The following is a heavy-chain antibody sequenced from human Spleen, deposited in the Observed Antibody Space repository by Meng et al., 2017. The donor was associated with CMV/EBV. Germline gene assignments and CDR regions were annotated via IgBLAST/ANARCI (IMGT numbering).Heavy chain of an antibody. CDR2: ISTYNGNT. D-gene: IGHD4-11*01. Sequence: ASVKVSCKASGYTFTSYGISWVRQAPGQGLEWMGWISTYNGNTNYAQKLQGRVTMTTDTSTNTAYLELRSLRSDDTAVYYCARGSTAPTGFSYWGQGTLVTVSS. CDR1: GYTFTSYG. CDR3: ARGSTAPTGFSY. V-gene: IGHV1-18*01. J-gene: IGHJ4*02.